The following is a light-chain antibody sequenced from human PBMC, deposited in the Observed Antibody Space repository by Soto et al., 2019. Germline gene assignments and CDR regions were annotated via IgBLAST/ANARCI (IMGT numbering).Light chain of an antibody. CDR3: QQRTNWPPALT. CDR2: NTF. V-gene: IGKV3-11*01. CDR1: QSVSSY. J-gene: IGKJ4*01. Sequence: VMTQSRPTLSISPGERANLSSRAIQSVSSYLAWYQQKPGQAPRLLIYNTFNRAPGIPARFSGSGSGTDFTLTISSLEPEDFVVYYCQQRTNWPPALTFGGGTKVDIK.